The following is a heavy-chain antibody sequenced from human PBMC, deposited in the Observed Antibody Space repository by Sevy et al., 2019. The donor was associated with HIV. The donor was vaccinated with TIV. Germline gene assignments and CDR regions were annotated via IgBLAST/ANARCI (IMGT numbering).Heavy chain of an antibody. CDR2: ISSSGSTI. J-gene: IGHJ5*02. CDR1: GFTFSDYY. Sequence: GGSLRLSCAASGFTFSDYYMSWIRQAPGKGLEWVSYISSSGSTIYYADSVKGRFTISRDNAKNSLYLQMNSLRAEDTAVYYCARDPRYYDFWGGYHNWFDPWGQGTLVTVSS. CDR3: ARDPRYYDFWGGYHNWFDP. V-gene: IGHV3-11*01. D-gene: IGHD3-3*01.